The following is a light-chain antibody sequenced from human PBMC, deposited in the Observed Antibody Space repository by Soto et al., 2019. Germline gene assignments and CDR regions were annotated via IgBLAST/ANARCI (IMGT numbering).Light chain of an antibody. J-gene: IGKJ4*01. Sequence: EIVLTQYPVGLSLSPGGRATLSCRAGQSVDSYLAWYQQKPGQAPRLLIYEASNRASGIPARFSGSGSGTDFTLTISSLEPEDFAVYYWQQRSNWPLTYVGGTKVDIK. V-gene: IGKV3-11*01. CDR2: EAS. CDR1: QSVDSY. CDR3: QQRSNWPLT.